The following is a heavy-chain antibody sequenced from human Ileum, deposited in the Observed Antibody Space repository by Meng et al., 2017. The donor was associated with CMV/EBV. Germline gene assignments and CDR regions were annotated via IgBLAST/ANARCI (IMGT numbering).Heavy chain of an antibody. CDR3: ARESELLRFDY. J-gene: IGHJ4*02. V-gene: IGHV6-1*01. Sequence: QAQQSSPRLLKPSQPLSRTRIHSRAMSFSDNGPLKCIRPAHLRSLEWVGRTAYKSKLYYEYSASVESRITLSPDTSKNQFSLHLRSVTPEDTAIYYCARESELLRFDYWGQGTLVTVSS. CDR2: TAYKSKLYY. D-gene: IGHD1-26*01. CDR1: RAMSFSDNGP.